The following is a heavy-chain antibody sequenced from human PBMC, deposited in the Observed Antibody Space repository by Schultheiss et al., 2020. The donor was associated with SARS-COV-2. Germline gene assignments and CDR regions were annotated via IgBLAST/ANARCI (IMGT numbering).Heavy chain of an antibody. CDR3: ARSAWFVRYQLLVWFDP. CDR2: IYHSGST. J-gene: IGHJ5*02. CDR1: GGSISSSNW. Sequence: SETLSLTCAVSGGSISSSNWWSWVRQPPGKGLEWIGEIYHSGSTNYNPSLKSRVTISVDTSKNQFSLKLSSVTAADTAVYYCARSAWFVRYQLLVWFDPWGQGTLVTVSS. V-gene: IGHV4-4*02. D-gene: IGHD2-2*01.